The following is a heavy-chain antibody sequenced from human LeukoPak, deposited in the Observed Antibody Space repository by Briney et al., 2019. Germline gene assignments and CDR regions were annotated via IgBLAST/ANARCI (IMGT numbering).Heavy chain of an antibody. CDR3: ASTLRFLPYRRFDY. CDR2: IYHSGNT. D-gene: IGHD3-3*01. J-gene: IGHJ4*02. CDR1: GYSISSGYY. Sequence: SETLSLTCAVSGYSISSGYYWGWIRPPPGKGLDWIGSIYHSGNTYYNPSLKSRVTISGDTSKNHFFLRLSSVTAADTAVYYCASTLRFLPYRRFDYWGQGTLVTVPS. V-gene: IGHV4-38-2*01.